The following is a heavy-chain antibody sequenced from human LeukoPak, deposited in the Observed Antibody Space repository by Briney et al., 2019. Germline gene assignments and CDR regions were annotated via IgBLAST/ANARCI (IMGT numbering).Heavy chain of an antibody. J-gene: IGHJ4*02. CDR2: ISSSSSYI. CDR1: GFTFSSYS. D-gene: IGHD4-11*01. Sequence: PGGSLRLSCAASGFTFSSYSMNWVRQAPGKGLEWVSSISSSSSYIYYADSVKGRFTISRDNAKNSLYLQMNSLRAEDTAVYYCARGVYSNYVFDYWGQGTLVTVSS. V-gene: IGHV3-21*01. CDR3: ARGVYSNYVFDY.